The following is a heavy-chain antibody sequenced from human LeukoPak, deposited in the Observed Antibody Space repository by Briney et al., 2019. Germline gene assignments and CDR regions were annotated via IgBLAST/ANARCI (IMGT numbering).Heavy chain of an antibody. Sequence: QPGGSLRLSCAASGFIFNNYDISWVRQAPGKGLEWVSAITGNGDITFYANSVKGRFTISRDNSKNTLYLQMNSLRAEDTAVYYCARDTYYYDSSGYFDAFDIWGQGTMVTVSS. J-gene: IGHJ3*02. V-gene: IGHV3-23*01. CDR1: GFIFNNYD. CDR3: ARDTYYYDSSGYFDAFDI. CDR2: ITGNGDIT. D-gene: IGHD3-22*01.